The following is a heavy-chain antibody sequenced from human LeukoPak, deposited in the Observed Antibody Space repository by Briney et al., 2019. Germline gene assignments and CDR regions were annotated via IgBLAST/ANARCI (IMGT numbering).Heavy chain of an antibody. D-gene: IGHD3-22*01. CDR1: GGSISSFY. CDR2: IYYSGSA. CDR3: AGGYYYDSSGYFLDF. Sequence: SETLSLTCTVSGGSISSFYWSWIRQPPGKGLEWIGYIYYSGSANYNPSLKSRVTISVDTSKNQFSLRLSSVTAADTAVYYCAGGYYYDSSGYFLDFWGQGTLVTVSS. V-gene: IGHV4-59*01. J-gene: IGHJ4*02.